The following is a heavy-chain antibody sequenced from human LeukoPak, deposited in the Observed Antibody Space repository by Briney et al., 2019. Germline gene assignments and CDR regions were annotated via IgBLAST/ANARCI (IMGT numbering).Heavy chain of an antibody. CDR1: GFTFSDYA. V-gene: IGHV3-23*01. CDR2: ISGSGGST. CDR3: ARDTGVAGPLTG. Sequence: GGSLRLSCAASGFTFSDYAMSWVRQAPGKGLEWVSAISGSGGSTFYADSVKGRFTISRDNSKNTLYLQMNSLRAEDTAVYYCARDTGVAGPLTGWGQGTLVTVSS. J-gene: IGHJ4*02. D-gene: IGHD3-9*01.